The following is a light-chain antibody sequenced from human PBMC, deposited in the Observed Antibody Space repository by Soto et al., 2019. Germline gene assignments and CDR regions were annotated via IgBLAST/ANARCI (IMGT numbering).Light chain of an antibody. J-gene: IGKJ4*01. CDR1: RGISTY. Sequence: IQMTQCPSPLSASLGDRVNITCRASRGISTYLSLFQQKPGKAPMLLIHDSSNLQSGVPSKFSGSGSGTDFTLIITGLQPEDSATYYCQQRYSTPLTFGGGTDVEIK. CDR3: QQRYSTPLT. V-gene: IGKV1-39*01. CDR2: DSS.